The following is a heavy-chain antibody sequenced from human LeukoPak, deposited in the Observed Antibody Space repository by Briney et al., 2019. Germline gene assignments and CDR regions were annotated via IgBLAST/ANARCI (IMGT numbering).Heavy chain of an antibody. CDR3: AREETIFGDDYFDY. J-gene: IGHJ4*02. D-gene: IGHD3-3*01. Sequence: GGSLRLSCAASGFTFSSYDMNWVRQAPGKGLEWVSYISSSGSTIYYADSVKGRFTISRDNAKNSLYLQMNSLRAEDTAVYYCAREETIFGDDYFDYWGQGTLVTVSS. V-gene: IGHV3-48*03. CDR1: GFTFSSYD. CDR2: ISSSGSTI.